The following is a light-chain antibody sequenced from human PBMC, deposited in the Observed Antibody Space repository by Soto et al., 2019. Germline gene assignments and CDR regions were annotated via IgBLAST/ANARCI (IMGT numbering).Light chain of an antibody. CDR1: QSILYSSNNKNY. J-gene: IGKJ2*01. Sequence: DIVMTQSPDSLAVSLGERATINCKSSQSILYSSNNKNYLAWYQQKPGQPPKLLIYWASTRESGVPDRFSGSGSGTEFTLTISSLQAEDVAFYYCQQYYSTPPTFGQGTKLEIK. CDR3: QQYYSTPPT. V-gene: IGKV4-1*01. CDR2: WAS.